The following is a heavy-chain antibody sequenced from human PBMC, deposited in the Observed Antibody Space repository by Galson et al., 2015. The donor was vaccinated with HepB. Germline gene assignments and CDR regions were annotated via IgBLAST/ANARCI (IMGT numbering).Heavy chain of an antibody. D-gene: IGHD3-22*01. CDR2: ISAYNGNT. CDR1: GYTFTSYG. CDR3: ARDRTGHSSGYYYRRSDDAFDI. Sequence: SVKVSCKASGYTFTSYGISWVRQAPGQGLEWMGWISAYNGNTNYAQKLQGRVTMTTDTSTSTAYMELRSLRSDDTAVYYCARDRTGHSSGYYYRRSDDAFDIWGQGTMVTVSS. J-gene: IGHJ3*02. V-gene: IGHV1-18*04.